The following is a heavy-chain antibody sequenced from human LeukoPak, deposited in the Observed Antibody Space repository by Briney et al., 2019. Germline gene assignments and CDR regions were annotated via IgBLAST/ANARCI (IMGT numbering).Heavy chain of an antibody. CDR2: INHSGRT. CDR1: GGSLSGYY. CDR3: ARLRRYYYDSSGPPDY. V-gene: IGHV4-34*01. Sequence: PSETLSLTCGVYGGSLSGYYWSWIRQPPGKGLDWIGDINHSGRTNNNPSLKSRVTISVDTSKNQFSLKLSSVTAADTAVYYCARLRRYYYDSSGPPDYRGQGTLVTVSS. J-gene: IGHJ4*02. D-gene: IGHD3-22*01.